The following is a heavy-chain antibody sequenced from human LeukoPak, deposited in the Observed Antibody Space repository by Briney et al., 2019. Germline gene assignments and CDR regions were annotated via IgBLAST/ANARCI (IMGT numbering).Heavy chain of an antibody. CDR1: GGSISSSSYY. CDR3: ARVGRGYSYGNNWFDP. J-gene: IGHJ5*02. D-gene: IGHD5-18*01. CDR2: IYYSGST. Sequence: SETLSLTCTVSGGSISSSSYYWGWIRQPPGKGLEWMGGIYYSGSTYYNPSLKSRVTISVDTSKNQFSLKLSSATAADTAVYYCARVGRGYSYGNNWFDPWGQGTLVTVSS. V-gene: IGHV4-39*07.